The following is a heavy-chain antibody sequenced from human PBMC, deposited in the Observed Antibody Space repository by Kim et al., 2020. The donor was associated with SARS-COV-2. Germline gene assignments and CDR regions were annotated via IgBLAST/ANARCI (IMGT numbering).Heavy chain of an antibody. CDR1: GYTFTSYA. V-gene: IGHV7-4-1*02. Sequence: ASVKVSCKASGYTFTSYAMNWVRQAPGQGLESMGWINTNTGNPTYAQGFTGRFVFSLDTSVSTAYLQISSLKAEDTAVYYCARSPIYCSGGSCYSPVLILHYWGQGTLVTVSS. CDR2: INTNTGNP. D-gene: IGHD2-15*01. CDR3: ARSPIYCSGGSCYSPVLILHY. J-gene: IGHJ4*02.